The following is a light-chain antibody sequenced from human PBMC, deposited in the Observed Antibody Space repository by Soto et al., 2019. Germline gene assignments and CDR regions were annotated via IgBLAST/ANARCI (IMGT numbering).Light chain of an antibody. Sequence: EIVMTQSPATLSVSPGERATLSCRASQSVGSDLAWYQQKPGQAPRLLIYRASTRATDIPARFSGSGSGTEFTLTISSLQSEDFAVYYCQQYNNWPPATFGQGTRWIS. CDR2: RAS. J-gene: IGKJ1*01. CDR1: QSVGSD. CDR3: QQYNNWPPAT. V-gene: IGKV3-15*01.